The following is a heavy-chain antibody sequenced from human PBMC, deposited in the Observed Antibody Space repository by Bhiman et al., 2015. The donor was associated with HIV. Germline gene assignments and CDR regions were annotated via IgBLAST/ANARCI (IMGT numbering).Heavy chain of an antibody. D-gene: IGHD2/OR15-2a*01. CDR1: GFTFSSYE. J-gene: IGHJ6*02. CDR3: ARLKFVDSGPLIYAPFYYYGMDV. CDR2: ISSRGNTI. V-gene: IGHV3-48*03. Sequence: EVQLVESGGGLVKPGGSLRLSCAASGFTFSSYEMNWVRQAPGKGLEWVSYISSRGNTIYYADSVKGRFTISRDNAKNSLSLQMNSLRAEDTAIYHCARLKFVDSGPLIYAPFYYYGMDVWGQGTTVTVSS.